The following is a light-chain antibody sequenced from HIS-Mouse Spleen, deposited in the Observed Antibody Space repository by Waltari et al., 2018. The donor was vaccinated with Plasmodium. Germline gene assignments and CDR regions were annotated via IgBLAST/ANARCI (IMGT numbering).Light chain of an antibody. J-gene: IGLJ2*01. CDR3: SSYAGSNNLV. Sequence: QSALTQPPSASGSPGQSVTISCTGTSSDVGGYNYVSWYQQQPGKAPKLMIYEVSKRPSRVPDRFSGSKSGNTASLTVSGLQAEDEADYYCSSYAGSNNLVFGGGTKLTVL. V-gene: IGLV2-8*01. CDR1: SSDVGGYNY. CDR2: EVS.